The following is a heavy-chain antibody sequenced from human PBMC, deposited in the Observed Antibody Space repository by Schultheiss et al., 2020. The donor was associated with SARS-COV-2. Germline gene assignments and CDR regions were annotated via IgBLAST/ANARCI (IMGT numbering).Heavy chain of an antibody. CDR3: ARVKSGYNRGVEYYYYGMDV. D-gene: IGHD5-24*01. J-gene: IGHJ6*02. Sequence: GGSLRLSCAASGFAFSDYYMSWIRQAPGKGLAWVSYISTGGSTIYYADSVKGRITISRDNAKNSLYLQMNSLRAEDTAVYYCARVKSGYNRGVEYYYYGMDVWGQGTTVTVSS. V-gene: IGHV3-11*01. CDR1: GFAFSDYY. CDR2: ISTGGSTI.